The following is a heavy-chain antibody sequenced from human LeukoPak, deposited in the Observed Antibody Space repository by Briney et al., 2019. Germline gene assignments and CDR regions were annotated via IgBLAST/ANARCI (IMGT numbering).Heavy chain of an antibody. J-gene: IGHJ4*02. CDR1: GFTFSSDA. Sequence: PGGSLRLSCSASGFTFSSDAMHWVRQAPGKGLEYVSAISSNGGSTYYADSVKGRFTISRDNSKNTLYLQMSSLRAEDTAVYYCVKDYYGSGSYGVPYFDYWGQGTLVTVSS. V-gene: IGHV3-64D*09. CDR3: VKDYYGSGSYGVPYFDY. D-gene: IGHD3-10*01. CDR2: ISSNGGST.